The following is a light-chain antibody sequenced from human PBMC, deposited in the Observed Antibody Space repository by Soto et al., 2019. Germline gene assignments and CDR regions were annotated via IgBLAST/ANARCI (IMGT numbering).Light chain of an antibody. CDR2: GAS. Sequence: VAMSLSPATLSVSPGERATLSCRASQSVSSNLAWYQQKPGQAPRLLIYGASTRATGIPARFSGSGSGTEFTLTISSLQSEDFAVYYCQQYNNWPQTFGQGTKVDIK. V-gene: IGKV3-15*01. J-gene: IGKJ1*01. CDR3: QQYNNWPQT. CDR1: QSVSSN.